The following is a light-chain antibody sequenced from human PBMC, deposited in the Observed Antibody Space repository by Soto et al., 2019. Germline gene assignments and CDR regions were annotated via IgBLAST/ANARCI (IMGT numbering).Light chain of an antibody. V-gene: IGKV3-20*01. Sequence: EILLTPSPCTLSLSPGDRATLSCRASQSVSSSYLAWYQQKPGQAPRLLIYGASSRATGIPDRFSGSGSGTDFTLTISRLEPEDFAVYYCQQYGSSPQTFGQGTKVDIK. CDR2: GAS. J-gene: IGKJ1*01. CDR1: QSVSSSY. CDR3: QQYGSSPQT.